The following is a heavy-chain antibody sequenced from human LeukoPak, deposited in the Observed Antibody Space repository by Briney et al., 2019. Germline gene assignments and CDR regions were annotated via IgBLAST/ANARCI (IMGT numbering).Heavy chain of an antibody. J-gene: IGHJ4*02. Sequence: PGGSLRLSCAASGFTVSSNYMTWDRQAPGKGLEWVSVIYSGSSTNYADSVKGRFTISRDNSKNTLYLQMNSLRAEDTAVYYCARDHCSGGSCYSAYWGQGTLVTVSS. V-gene: IGHV3-53*01. CDR2: IYSGSST. CDR3: ARDHCSGGSCYSAY. CDR1: GFTVSSNY. D-gene: IGHD2-15*01.